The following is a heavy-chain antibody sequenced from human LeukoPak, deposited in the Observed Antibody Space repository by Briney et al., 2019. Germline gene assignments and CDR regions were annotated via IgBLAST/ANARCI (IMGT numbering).Heavy chain of an antibody. D-gene: IGHD3-16*01. J-gene: IGHJ4*02. CDR3: ATWRGDLYYFDY. CDR2: IIPIFGTA. Sequence: ASVKVSCKASGGTFSSYAISWVRQAPGQGLEWMGGIIPIFGTANYAQKFQGRVTITADESTSTAYMELSSLRSEDTAVYYCATWRGDLYYFDYWSQGTLVTVSS. CDR1: GGTFSSYA. V-gene: IGHV1-69*13.